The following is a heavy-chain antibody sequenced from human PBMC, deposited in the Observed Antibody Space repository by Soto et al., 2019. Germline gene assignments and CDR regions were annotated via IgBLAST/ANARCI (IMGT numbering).Heavy chain of an antibody. Sequence: SETLSLTCTVSGGSISNKYWSWIRKPPGKGLEWIGHIFYTGTTSYNPSLKSRVTMSIDTSKNQFSLSMSSVTAADTAAYYCGRPGETFGVASIDYWGQGIQVTVSP. CDR1: GGSISNKY. D-gene: IGHD3-3*01. CDR2: IFYTGTT. CDR3: GRPGETFGVASIDY. V-gene: IGHV4-59*01. J-gene: IGHJ4*02.